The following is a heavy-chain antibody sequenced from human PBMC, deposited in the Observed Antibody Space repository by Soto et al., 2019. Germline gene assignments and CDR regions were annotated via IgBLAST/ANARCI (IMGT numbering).Heavy chain of an antibody. D-gene: IGHD2-15*01. J-gene: IGHJ4*02. CDR3: AKEGQMKVASSLDH. Sequence: QVQLVESGGDGVQPGRSLRLSCAASGFTFSSYGMHWVRQAPGKGLAWVAVISYEGRNQYYADSAKGRFTISRDNSKNTLDLQMNSLRPEDTAVYDCAKEGQMKVASSLDHWGQGTLVTVSS. V-gene: IGHV3-30*18. CDR1: GFTFSSYG. CDR2: ISYEGRNQ.